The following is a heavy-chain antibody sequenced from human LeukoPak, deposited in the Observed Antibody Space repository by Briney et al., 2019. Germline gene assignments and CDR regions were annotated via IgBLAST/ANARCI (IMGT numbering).Heavy chain of an antibody. J-gene: IGHJ1*01. D-gene: IGHD3-22*01. CDR1: GFTFSSYS. V-gene: IGHV3-48*04. CDR3: ARAYYYDSSGLYFQH. CDR2: ISSSSSTI. Sequence: GGSLRLSCAASGFTFSSYSMNWVRQAPGKGLEWVSYISSSSSTIYYADSVKGRFTISRDNAKNSLYLQMNSLRAEDTAVYYCARAYYYDSSGLYFQHWGQGTLVTVPS.